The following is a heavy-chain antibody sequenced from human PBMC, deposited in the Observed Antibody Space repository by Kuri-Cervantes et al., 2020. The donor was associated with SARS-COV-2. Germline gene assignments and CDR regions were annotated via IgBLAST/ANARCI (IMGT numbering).Heavy chain of an antibody. V-gene: IGHV3-21*01. D-gene: IGHD6-19*01. CDR3: ARGGAVAGTTHDAFDI. J-gene: IGHJ3*02. CDR1: GFTFSSYS. Sequence: GGSLRLSCAASGFTFSSYSMNWVRQAPGKGLEWVSSISSSSSYIYYADSVKGRFTISRDNAKNSLYLQMNSLRDENTAVYYCARGGAVAGTTHDAFDIWGQGTMVTVSS. CDR2: ISSSSSYI.